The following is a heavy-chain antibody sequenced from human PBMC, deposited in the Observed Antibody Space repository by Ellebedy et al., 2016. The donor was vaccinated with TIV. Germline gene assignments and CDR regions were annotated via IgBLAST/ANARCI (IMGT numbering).Heavy chain of an antibody. J-gene: IGHJ2*01. Sequence: MPGGSLRLSCSVSGGSIRSNYWSWIRQPPGKRLEWIASIYYSGYTNHNPSLKSRVTVSLDTSKNQFSLKLSSVTAADTAVYYCASSRERPLYWYFGLWGRGTLVTVSS. CDR2: IYYSGYT. CDR1: GGSIRSNY. D-gene: IGHD5-24*01. V-gene: IGHV4-59*01. CDR3: ASSRERPLYWYFGL.